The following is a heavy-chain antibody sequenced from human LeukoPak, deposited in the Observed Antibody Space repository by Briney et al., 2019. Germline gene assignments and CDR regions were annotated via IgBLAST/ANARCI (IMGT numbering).Heavy chain of an antibody. D-gene: IGHD3-3*01. CDR3: ARTSTSTYYDFWSGYYRDYYYYMDV. J-gene: IGHJ6*03. Sequence: SVKVSCKASGGTFSSYAISWVRQAPGQGLEWMGGIIPIFGTANYAQKFQGRVTITTDESTSTAYMELSSLRSEDTAVYYCARTSTSTYYDFWSGYYRDYYYYMDVWGKGTTVTLSS. CDR2: IIPIFGTA. V-gene: IGHV1-69*05. CDR1: GGTFSSYA.